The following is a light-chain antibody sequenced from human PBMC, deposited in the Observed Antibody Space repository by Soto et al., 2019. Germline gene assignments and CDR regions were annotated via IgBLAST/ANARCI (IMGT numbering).Light chain of an antibody. CDR3: QQYKDFPWT. Sequence: DVQMTQSPSTLSASVGDRVTITCRANQSINTWLAWYQQKPGKAPNVLFYKASNLVGGVPSRFSGSGSGTEFTLTISSLQAADFATYYCQQYKDFPWTFGQGTKVDIK. J-gene: IGKJ1*01. V-gene: IGKV1-5*03. CDR2: KAS. CDR1: QSINTW.